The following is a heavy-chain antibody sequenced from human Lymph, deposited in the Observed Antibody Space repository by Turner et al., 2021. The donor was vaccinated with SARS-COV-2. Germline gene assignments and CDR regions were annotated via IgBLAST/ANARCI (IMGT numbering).Heavy chain of an antibody. D-gene: IGHD3-3*01. Sequence: QVQLVESGGGVVQPGRSLSISWAASGFTFSRYGMHWVRQAPGKGLEWVAVISYDGSNKYYADSVKGRFTISRDNSKNTLYLQMNSLRAEDTAVYYCAKVRSIFGVVIGGMDVWGQGTTVTVSS. CDR1: GFTFSRYG. CDR2: ISYDGSNK. V-gene: IGHV3-30*18. J-gene: IGHJ6*02. CDR3: AKVRSIFGVVIGGMDV.